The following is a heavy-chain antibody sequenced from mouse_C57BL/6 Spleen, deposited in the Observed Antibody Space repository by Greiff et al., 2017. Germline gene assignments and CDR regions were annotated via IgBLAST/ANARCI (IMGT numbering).Heavy chain of an antibody. CDR1: GFSLTSYA. D-gene: IGHD2-4*01. CDR2: IWTGGGT. CDR3: ARSVMITTGYYFDY. V-gene: IGHV2-9-1*01. J-gene: IGHJ2*01. Sequence: VHLVESGPGLVAPSQSLSITCTVSGFSLTSYAISWVRQPPGKGLEWLGVIWTGGGTNYNSALKSRLSISKDNSKSQVFLKMNSLQTDDTARYYCARSVMITTGYYFDYWGQGTTLTVSS.